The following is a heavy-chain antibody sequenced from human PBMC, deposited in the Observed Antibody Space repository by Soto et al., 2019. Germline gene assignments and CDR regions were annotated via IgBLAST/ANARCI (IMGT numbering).Heavy chain of an antibody. J-gene: IGHJ4*02. V-gene: IGHV3-30*18. Sequence: QVQLVESGGGVVQPGRSLRLSCAASGFTFSSYGMHWVRQAPGKGLEWVAAISYDGSNKYYADSVKGRFTISRDNSKNPLYLQMNSLSAEDTAVYYCAKDLALYYFDYWGQGTLVTVSS. CDR2: ISYDGSNK. CDR3: AKDLALYYFDY. CDR1: GFTFSSYG.